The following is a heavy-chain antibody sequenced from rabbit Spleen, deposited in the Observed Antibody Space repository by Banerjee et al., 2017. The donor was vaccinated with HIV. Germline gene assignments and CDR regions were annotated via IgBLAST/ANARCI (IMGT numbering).Heavy chain of an antibody. V-gene: IGHV1S45*01. CDR2: MYAGSSGTT. D-gene: IGHD1-1*01. Sequence: QEQLVESGGGLVKPEGSLTLTCKASGFSFSDRDVMCWVRQAPGKGLEWIACMYAGSSGTTYYAGWAKGRFTISKTSSTTVTLQMTSLTAADKATYFCARDLPDVIGWNFGWWGPGTLVTVS. CDR1: GFSFSDRDV. CDR3: ARDLPDVIGWNFGW. J-gene: IGHJ4*01.